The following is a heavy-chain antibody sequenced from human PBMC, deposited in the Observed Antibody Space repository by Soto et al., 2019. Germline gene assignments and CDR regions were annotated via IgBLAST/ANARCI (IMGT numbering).Heavy chain of an antibody. CDR2: ISGNGVST. CDR1: GLNCSSYP. D-gene: IGHD3-10*01. Sequence: EVQLLESGGGLVQPGGSLRRSCAASGLNCSSYPMTWVRQAPVKGLECVSTISGNGVSTYYADSVKCRFTISSDNPQNTLYVQSNSLRAEDPAVYYCAKDRYPRGAFDIWGEWTMVTVAS. V-gene: IGHV3-23*01. J-gene: IGHJ3*02. CDR3: AKDRYPRGAFDI.